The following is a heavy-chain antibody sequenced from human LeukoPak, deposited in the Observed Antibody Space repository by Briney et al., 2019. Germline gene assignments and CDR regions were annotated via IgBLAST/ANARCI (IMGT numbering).Heavy chain of an antibody. CDR1: GGTFSSYA. V-gene: IGHV1-69*04. J-gene: IGHJ4*02. CDR2: IIPILGIA. Sequence: SVKVSCKAPGGTFSSYAISWVRQAPGQGLEWMGRIIPILGIANYAQKFQGRVTITADKSTSTAYMELSSLRSEDTAVYYCARDNRLGIAVAGTGYYFDYWGQGTLVTVSS. CDR3: ARDNRLGIAVAGTGYYFDY. D-gene: IGHD6-19*01.